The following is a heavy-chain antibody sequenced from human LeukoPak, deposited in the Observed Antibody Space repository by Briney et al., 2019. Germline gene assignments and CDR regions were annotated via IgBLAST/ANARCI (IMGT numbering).Heavy chain of an antibody. CDR3: ARDLGSVAVAGPSTLPY. J-gene: IGHJ4*02. D-gene: IGHD6-19*01. CDR2: INPNSGSA. Sequence: SVKVSCKSTVYIYTCYHLHWVRQARGQGVEWMGCINPNSGSANYAQKFQGRVTMTRVTSISTAYMELSRLRSDDTAVYYCARDLGSVAVAGPSTLPYWGQGTLVTVSS. CDR1: VYIYTCYH. V-gene: IGHV1-2*02.